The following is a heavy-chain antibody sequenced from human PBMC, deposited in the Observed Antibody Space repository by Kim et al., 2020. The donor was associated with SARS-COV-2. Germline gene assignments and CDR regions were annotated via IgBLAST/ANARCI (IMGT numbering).Heavy chain of an antibody. CDR3: ARRVRTSQTNWFDP. D-gene: IGHD3-22*01. Sequence: SETLSLTCTVSGGSISSYYWSWIRQPPGKGLEWIGYIYYSGSTNYNPSLKSRVTISVDTSKNQFSLKLSSVTAADTAVYYCARRVRTSQTNWFDPWGQGTLVTVSS. CDR2: IYYSGST. V-gene: IGHV4-59*08. J-gene: IGHJ5*02. CDR1: GGSISSYY.